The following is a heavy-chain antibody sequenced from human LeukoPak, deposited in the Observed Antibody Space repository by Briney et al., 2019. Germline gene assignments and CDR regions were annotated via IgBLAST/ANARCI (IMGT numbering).Heavy chain of an antibody. CDR1: GGSVNSYY. V-gene: IGHV4-4*07. J-gene: IGHJ4*02. CDR3: ARHGGYYFDY. D-gene: IGHD3-16*01. CDR2: IYDGGST. Sequence: PSETLSLTCTVSGGSVNSYYLSWIRQPAGKTLEWIGRIYDGGSTNYNPSLKSRVTMSVDTSKNQISLKLKSVTAADTAVYYCARHGGYYFDYWGQGNLVTVSS.